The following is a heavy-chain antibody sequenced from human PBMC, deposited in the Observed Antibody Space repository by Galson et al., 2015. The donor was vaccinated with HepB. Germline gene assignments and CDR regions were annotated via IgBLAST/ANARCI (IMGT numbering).Heavy chain of an antibody. Sequence: SLRLSCAASGFSFSVYHMTWVRQAPGKGLQWLSFISSDGSTIHYADPVKGRFTISRDNAKNSLYLQVNSLRVEDTAVYFCARVSCSGGSCYYYYFYGMDVWGQGTTVTVS. D-gene: IGHD2-15*01. CDR3: ARVSCSGGSCYYYYFYGMDV. CDR1: GFSFSVYH. CDR2: ISSDGSTI. V-gene: IGHV3-11*01. J-gene: IGHJ6*02.